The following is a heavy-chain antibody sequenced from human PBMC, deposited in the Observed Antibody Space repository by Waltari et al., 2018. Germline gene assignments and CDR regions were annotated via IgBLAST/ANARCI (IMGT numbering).Heavy chain of an antibody. V-gene: IGHV3-23*01. CDR1: GFTFSSYA. Sequence: EVQLLESGGGLVQPGGSLRLSCAASGFTFSSYAISWVRQAPGKGLDWVSAISGSGGSTYYSDSVKGRFTISRDNSKNTLYLQMNSLRAEDTAVYYCAKDREMATILYYFDYWGQGTLVTVSS. CDR2: ISGSGGST. D-gene: IGHD5-12*01. CDR3: AKDREMATILYYFDY. J-gene: IGHJ4*02.